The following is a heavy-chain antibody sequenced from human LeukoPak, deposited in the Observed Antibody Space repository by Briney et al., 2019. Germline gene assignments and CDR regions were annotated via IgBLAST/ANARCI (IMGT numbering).Heavy chain of an antibody. CDR3: TADNCASTSCYAHY. CDR2: FKSKTDGGET. J-gene: IGHJ4*02. CDR1: GFTFSNAW. D-gene: IGHD2-2*01. V-gene: IGHV3-15*01. Sequence: PGGSLRLSCVVSGFTFSGFTFSNAWMSWVRQAPGKGLEWVGRFKSKTDGGETDYAAPVKGRFTISRDVSKTTLFLQMNSLKTEDTAVYYCTADNCASTSCYAHYWGQGTLVTVSS.